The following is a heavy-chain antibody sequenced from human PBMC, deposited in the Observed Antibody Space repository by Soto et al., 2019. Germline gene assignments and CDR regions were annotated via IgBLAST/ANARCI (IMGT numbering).Heavy chain of an antibody. CDR1: GCSISSYY. Sequence: SETLSLTFTVSGCSISSYYGSWIRQPPGKGLEWIGYIYYSGSTNYNPSLKSRVTISVDTSKNQFSLKLSSVTAADTAVYYCARDTGDYYYGMDVWGQGTKVTVSS. D-gene: IGHD2-8*02. V-gene: IGHV4-59*01. J-gene: IGHJ6*02. CDR2: IYYSGST. CDR3: ARDTGDYYYGMDV.